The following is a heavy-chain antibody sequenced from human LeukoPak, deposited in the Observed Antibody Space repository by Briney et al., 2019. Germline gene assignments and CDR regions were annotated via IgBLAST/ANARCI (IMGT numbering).Heavy chain of an antibody. CDR2: IIPIFGTA. Sequence: GASVKVSCKASGGTFSSYAISWVRQAPGQGLEWMGGIIPIFGTANYAQKFQGRVTITADKSTSTAYMELSSLRSEDTAVYYCASGGYDFGHHYYYYMDVWGKGTTVTISS. J-gene: IGHJ6*03. V-gene: IGHV1-69*06. D-gene: IGHD5-12*01. CDR1: GGTFSSYA. CDR3: ASGGYDFGHHYYYYMDV.